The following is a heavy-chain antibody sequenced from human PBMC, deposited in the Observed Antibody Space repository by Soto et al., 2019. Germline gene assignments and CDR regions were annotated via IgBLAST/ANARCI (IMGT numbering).Heavy chain of an antibody. J-gene: IGHJ5*02. CDR2: IYWDDDK. CDR3: AHRLRRRTEYIGYSYIEGVFDP. Sequence: QITLKESGPTLVKPTQTLTLTCTFSGFSLSTSGVGVGWIRQPPGRALEWLALIYWDDDKRYSPSLKRRLTITKDTTKNQVGLTMTNMDPVDTATYYCAHRLRRRTEYIGYSYIEGVFDPWGQGTLVTVSS. V-gene: IGHV2-5*02. D-gene: IGHD5-12*01. CDR1: GFSLSTSGVG.